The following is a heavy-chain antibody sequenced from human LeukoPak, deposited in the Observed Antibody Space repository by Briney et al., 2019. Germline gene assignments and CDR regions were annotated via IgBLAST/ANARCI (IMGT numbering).Heavy chain of an antibody. V-gene: IGHV1-8*01. D-gene: IGHD2/OR15-2a*01. CDR3: ARGHSMQRDAFDI. J-gene: IGHJ3*02. Sequence: ASVKVSCKASGYTFTSYDINWVRQATGQGLEWMGWMNPNSGNTGYAQKFQGRVTMTRNTSISTAYMELSSLRSEDTAVYYRARGHSMQRDAFDIWGQGTMVTVSS. CDR1: GYTFTSYD. CDR2: MNPNSGNT.